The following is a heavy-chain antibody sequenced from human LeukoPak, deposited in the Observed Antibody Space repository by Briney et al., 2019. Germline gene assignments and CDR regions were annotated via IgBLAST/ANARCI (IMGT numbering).Heavy chain of an antibody. CDR2: IYPSGST. Sequence: SETLSLTRAVSGYSISSGYYWGWIRQPPGKGLEWIGNIYPSGSTYYNPSLKSRVTISVDTSKNQFSLKLSSVTAADTAVYYCASYSRHGDGNWFDPWGQGTLVTVSS. J-gene: IGHJ5*02. CDR3: ASYSRHGDGNWFDP. CDR1: GYSISSGYY. V-gene: IGHV4-38-2*01. D-gene: IGHD4-17*01.